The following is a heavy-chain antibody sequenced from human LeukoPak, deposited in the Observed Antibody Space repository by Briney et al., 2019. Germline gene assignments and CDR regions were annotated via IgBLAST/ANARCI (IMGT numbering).Heavy chain of an antibody. Sequence: PSETLSLTCAVSGGSISSSNWWSWVRQPPGKGLEWTGEIYHSGSTDYNPSLKSRVTISVDKSKNQFSLKLSSVTAADTAVYYCAREYCSSTSCYFGDWFDPWGQGTLVTVSS. CDR3: AREYCSSTSCYFGDWFDP. V-gene: IGHV4-4*02. J-gene: IGHJ5*02. CDR1: GGSISSSNW. D-gene: IGHD2-2*01. CDR2: IYHSGST.